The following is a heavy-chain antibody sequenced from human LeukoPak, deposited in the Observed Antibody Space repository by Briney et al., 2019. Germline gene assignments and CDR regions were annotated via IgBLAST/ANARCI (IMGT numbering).Heavy chain of an antibody. Sequence: SETLSLTCAVYGGSFSGYYWSWIRQPPGKGLEWIGEINHSGSTNYNPSLKSRVTISLDTSKNQLSLKLSSVTAADTAVYYCARHPPGRRPVDYWGQGTQVTVSS. V-gene: IGHV4-34*01. D-gene: IGHD1-1*01. J-gene: IGHJ4*02. CDR1: GGSFSGYY. CDR3: ARHPPGRRPVDY. CDR2: INHSGST.